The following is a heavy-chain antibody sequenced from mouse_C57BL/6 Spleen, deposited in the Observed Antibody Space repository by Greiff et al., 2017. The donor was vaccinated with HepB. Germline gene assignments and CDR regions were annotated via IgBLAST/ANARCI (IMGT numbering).Heavy chain of an antibody. V-gene: IGHV1-5*01. CDR3: TRNPPITTVVATGRAMDY. D-gene: IGHD1-1*01. J-gene: IGHJ4*01. CDR1: GYTFTSYW. Sequence: EVQLQQSGTVLARPGASVKMSCKTSGYTFTSYWMHWVKQRPGQGLEWIGAIYPGNSDTSYNQKFKGKAKLTAATSASTAYLELSSLTNEDSAVYYDTRNPPITTVVATGRAMDYWGQGTSVTVSS. CDR2: IYPGNSDT.